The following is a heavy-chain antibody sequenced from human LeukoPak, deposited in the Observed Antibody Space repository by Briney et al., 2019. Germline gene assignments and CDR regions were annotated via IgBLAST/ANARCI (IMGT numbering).Heavy chain of an antibody. CDR1: GGSFSGYY. Sequence: SETLSLTCAVYGGSFSGYYWSWIRQPPGKGLEWIGEINHSGSTNYNPSLKSRVTISVDTSKNQFSLKLNSVTAADTAVYYCARYSSSSGGMDVWGQGTTVTVSS. V-gene: IGHV4-34*01. D-gene: IGHD6-6*01. J-gene: IGHJ6*02. CDR2: INHSGST. CDR3: ARYSSSSGGMDV.